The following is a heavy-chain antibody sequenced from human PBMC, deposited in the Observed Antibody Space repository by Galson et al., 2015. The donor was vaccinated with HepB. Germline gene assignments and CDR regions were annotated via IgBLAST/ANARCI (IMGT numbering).Heavy chain of an antibody. CDR2: ISSGGSYI. J-gene: IGHJ4*02. V-gene: IGHV3-21*01. Sequence: SLRLSCAASGFTFTGYAMNWVRQPPGRGLEWISSISSGGSYIYYADSVKGRFTISRDNARNSLFLQLNSQRAEDTAVYYCTRGFPYYNNELNDYWGQGTLVTVSS. D-gene: IGHD3-22*01. CDR1: GFTFTGYA. CDR3: TRGFPYYNNELNDY.